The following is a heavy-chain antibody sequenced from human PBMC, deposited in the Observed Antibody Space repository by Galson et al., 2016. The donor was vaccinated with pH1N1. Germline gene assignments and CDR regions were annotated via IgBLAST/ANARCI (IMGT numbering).Heavy chain of an antibody. V-gene: IGHV3-30*18. CDR1: GFSFSNYG. CDR2: VSQDGTYK. D-gene: IGHD5-12*01. CDR3: AKDQYSGFDDEAFDQ. Sequence: SLRLSCAASGFSFSNYGMHWVRQAPGKGLEWVAVVSQDGTYKDCADSVKGRFTISRDNSRRTLLLHMNSLRPEDTAVYYCAKDQYSGFDDEAFDQWGQGTLVTVSS. J-gene: IGHJ4*02.